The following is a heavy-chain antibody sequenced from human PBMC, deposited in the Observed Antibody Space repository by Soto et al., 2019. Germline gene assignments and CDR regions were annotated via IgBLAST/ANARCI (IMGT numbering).Heavy chain of an antibody. D-gene: IGHD3-16*01. CDR2: ISALGTYK. J-gene: IGHJ4*01. CDR3: AGGGPFYF. Sequence: RQAPGKGLEWVSSISALGTYKYYPDSMKGRFAISRDNAQNSLYLQMNNLRDEDTAVYYCAGGGPFYF. V-gene: IGHV3-21*01.